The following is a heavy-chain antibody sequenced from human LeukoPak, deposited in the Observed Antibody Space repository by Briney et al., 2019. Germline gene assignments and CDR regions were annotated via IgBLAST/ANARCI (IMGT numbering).Heavy chain of an antibody. CDR2: IYYSGST. Sequence: SETLSLTCTVSGGSISSYYWSWNRQPPGKGLEWIGYIYYSGSTNYNPSLKSRVTISVDTSKNQFSLKLSSVTAADTAVYYCARQQLKENWFDPWGQGTLVTVSS. J-gene: IGHJ5*02. CDR1: GGSISSYY. V-gene: IGHV4-59*01. D-gene: IGHD6-13*01. CDR3: ARQQLKENWFDP.